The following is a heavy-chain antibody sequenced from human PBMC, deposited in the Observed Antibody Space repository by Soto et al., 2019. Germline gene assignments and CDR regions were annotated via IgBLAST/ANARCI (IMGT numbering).Heavy chain of an antibody. Sequence: GSLRLSCAASGFTFRSYSMNWVRQAPGKGLEWVSYISSSSSTIYYADSVKGRFTISRDNAKNSLYLQMNSLRDEDTAVYYCARYGSGSYYHYYGMDVWGQGTTVTVSS. CDR1: GFTFRSYS. CDR2: ISSSSSTI. D-gene: IGHD3-10*01. V-gene: IGHV3-48*02. CDR3: ARYGSGSYYHYYGMDV. J-gene: IGHJ6*02.